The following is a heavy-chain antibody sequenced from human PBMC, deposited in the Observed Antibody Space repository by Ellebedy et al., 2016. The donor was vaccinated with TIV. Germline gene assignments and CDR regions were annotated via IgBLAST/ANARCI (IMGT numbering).Heavy chain of an antibody. CDR2: IYYSGST. Sequence: MPSETLSLTCTVSGGSISSSSYYWGWIRQPPGKGLEWIGSIYYSGSTYYTPSLKSRLTMSVDTSKNQFSLRLSSLTAADTAVYYCARDVGPTTVLDYWGQGTLVRVSS. J-gene: IGHJ4*02. CDR1: GGSISSSSYY. CDR3: ARDVGPTTVLDY. D-gene: IGHD4-17*01. V-gene: IGHV4-39*07.